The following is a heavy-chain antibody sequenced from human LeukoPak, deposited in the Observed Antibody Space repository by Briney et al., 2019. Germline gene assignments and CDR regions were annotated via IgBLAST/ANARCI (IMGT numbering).Heavy chain of an antibody. V-gene: IGHV3-11*04. J-gene: IGHJ4*02. CDR3: ARGLGYYYDSSGYGGFGY. Sequence: GSLRLSCAASGFTFSDYYMSWIRQAPGKGLEWVSYISSSGSTIYYADSVKGRFTISRDNAKNSLYLQMNSLRAEDTAVYYCARGLGYYYDSSGYGGFGYWGQGTLVTASS. CDR2: ISSSGSTI. D-gene: IGHD3-22*01. CDR1: GFTFSDYY.